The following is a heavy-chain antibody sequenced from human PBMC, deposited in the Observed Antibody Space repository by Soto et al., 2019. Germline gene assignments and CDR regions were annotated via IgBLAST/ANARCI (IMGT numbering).Heavy chain of an antibody. Sequence: EVQLVESGGGLVQPGGSLRLSCAASGFTFSDHYMDWVRQAPGKGLEWVGRTRNKANSYTTEYAASVKGRFTISRDDSKNSLYLQMNSLKTEDTAEYYCARTGRAWGQGTLVTVSS. CDR2: TRNKANSYTT. CDR3: ARTGRA. V-gene: IGHV3-72*01. J-gene: IGHJ4*02. CDR1: GFTFSDHY.